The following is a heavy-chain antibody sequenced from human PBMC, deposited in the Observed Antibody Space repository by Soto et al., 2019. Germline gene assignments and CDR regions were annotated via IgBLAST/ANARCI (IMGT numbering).Heavy chain of an antibody. CDR3: AKSTTVTRYYYYYMDV. CDR1: GFTFSSYG. CDR2: ISSSGGST. J-gene: IGHJ6*03. V-gene: IGHV3-23*01. Sequence: GGSLRLSCAASGFTFSSYGMSWVRQAPGKGLEWVSTISSSGGSTYYADSVKGRFTISRDNSKNTLYLQMNSLRAEDTAVYYCAKSTTVTRYYYYYMDVWGKGTTVTVSS. D-gene: IGHD4-4*01.